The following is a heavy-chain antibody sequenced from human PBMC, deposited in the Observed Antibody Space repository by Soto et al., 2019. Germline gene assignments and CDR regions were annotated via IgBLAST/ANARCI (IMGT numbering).Heavy chain of an antibody. V-gene: IGHV4-59*01. CDR3: ARGGGYYVDALDI. J-gene: IGHJ3*02. CDR1: GGSISGDY. Sequence: QVQLQESGPGLVKPSETLSLNCTVSGGSISGDYWTWIRQAPGSGLEWIWYIFYSGSTKYNPSLKSRLPISVDTSKSQFSLKLSSVTAADSAVYFCARGGGYYVDALDIWGHGTMVTVSA. D-gene: IGHD3-10*02. CDR2: IFYSGST.